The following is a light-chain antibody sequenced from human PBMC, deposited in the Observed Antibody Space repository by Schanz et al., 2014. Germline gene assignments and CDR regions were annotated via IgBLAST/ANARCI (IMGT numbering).Light chain of an antibody. CDR3: GSYAGNINWV. CDR1: SSDVGRYNR. CDR2: QVN. J-gene: IGLJ3*02. Sequence: QSALTQPASVSGSPGQSVTISCTGSSSDVGRYNRVSWFQQPPGTAPKLMIFQVNSRPSGVPDRFSGSKSGNTASLTVSGLQVEDEADYYCGSYAGNINWVFGGGTKLTVL. V-gene: IGLV2-18*02.